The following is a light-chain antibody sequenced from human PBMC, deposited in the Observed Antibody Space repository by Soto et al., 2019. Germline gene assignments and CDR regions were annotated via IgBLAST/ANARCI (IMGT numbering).Light chain of an antibody. CDR1: QSLTSN. CDR2: DTS. J-gene: IGKJ4*01. CDR3: QQYNHWPRMLS. V-gene: IGKV3-15*01. Sequence: EIILTQSPATLYVSPGERATLSCRASQSLTSNLAWYQQRPGQAARLLMYDTSTRATDIPARFSGSGSGTEFTLTIASLQSEDFAVYYCQQYNHWPRMLSFGGGTRV.